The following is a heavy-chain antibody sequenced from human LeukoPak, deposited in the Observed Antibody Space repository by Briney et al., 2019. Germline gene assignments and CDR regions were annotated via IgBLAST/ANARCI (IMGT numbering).Heavy chain of an antibody. CDR3: ARRRDGYKPFDY. CDR1: GYTFTSYG. J-gene: IGHJ4*02. D-gene: IGHD5-24*01. CDR2: ISAYNGNT. V-gene: IGHV1-18*01. Sequence: GASVKLSCKASGYTFTSYGISWVRQAPGQGLEWMGWISAYNGNTNYAQKLQGRVTMTTDTSTSTANMELRSLRSDDTAVYYWARRRDGYKPFDYWGQGTLVTVSS.